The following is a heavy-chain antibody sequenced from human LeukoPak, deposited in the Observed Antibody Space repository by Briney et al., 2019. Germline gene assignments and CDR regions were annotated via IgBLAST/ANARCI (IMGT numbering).Heavy chain of an antibody. J-gene: IGHJ4*02. V-gene: IGHV5-51*01. CDR3: ARRRDGYGY. CDR1: GYRFSSYW. D-gene: IGHD5-24*01. CDR2: IYHGDSDT. Sequence: GESLKVSCKGSGYRFSSYWIGWVRQMPGKGLEWMGIIYHGDSDTRYSPSFQGLVTISADKSISTAYLQWSSLKASDTAMYYCARRRDGYGYWGQGTLVTVSS.